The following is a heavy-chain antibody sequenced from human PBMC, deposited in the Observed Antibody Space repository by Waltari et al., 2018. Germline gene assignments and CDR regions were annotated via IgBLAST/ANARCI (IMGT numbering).Heavy chain of an antibody. Sequence: QVQLVESGGGVVQAGGSLRLSCAASGFTFSSYGMHWVRQAPGKGLEWVAFIRYDGSNKYYADSVKGRFTISRDNSKNTLYLQMNSLRAEDTAVYYCAKDQLPVEMATTFDYWGQGTLVTVSS. CDR2: IRYDGSNK. CDR3: AKDQLPVEMATTFDY. V-gene: IGHV3-30*02. D-gene: IGHD5-12*01. J-gene: IGHJ4*02. CDR1: GFTFSSYG.